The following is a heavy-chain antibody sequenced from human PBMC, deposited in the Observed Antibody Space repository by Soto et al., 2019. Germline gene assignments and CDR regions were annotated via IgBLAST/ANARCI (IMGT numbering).Heavy chain of an antibody. J-gene: IGHJ4*02. CDR2: ISYDGSNK. D-gene: IGHD5-18*01. V-gene: IGHV3-30-3*01. CDR1: GFTFSSYA. Sequence: GGSLRLSCAASGFTFSSYAMHWVRQAPGKGLEWVAVISYDGSNKYYADSVKGRFTISRDNSKNTLYLQMNSLRAEDTAVYYCASYGTAMVYTMYWGQGTLVTVSS. CDR3: ASYGTAMVYTMY.